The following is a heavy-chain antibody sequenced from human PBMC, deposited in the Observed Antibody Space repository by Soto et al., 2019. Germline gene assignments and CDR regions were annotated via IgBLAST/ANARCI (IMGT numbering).Heavy chain of an antibody. Sequence: GGSLRLSCAASGFTFSSYTMNWVRQAPGKGLEWVSYISSSSSTIYYADSVKGRFTISRDNAKNSLYLQMNSLTAADTAVYYCARDLAPRYNWNFQQATTKNGMDVWGQGTTVTVSS. CDR2: ISSSSSTI. CDR1: GFTFSSYT. J-gene: IGHJ6*02. CDR3: ARDLAPRYNWNFQQATTKNGMDV. V-gene: IGHV3-48*01. D-gene: IGHD1-7*01.